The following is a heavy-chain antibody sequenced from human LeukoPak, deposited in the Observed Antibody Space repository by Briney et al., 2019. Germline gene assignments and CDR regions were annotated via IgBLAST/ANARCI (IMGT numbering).Heavy chain of an antibody. CDR3: ARDPPTVPYYFDC. Sequence: PGGSLRLSCAASGFTLSSYEMNWVRQAPGKGLGWVSYISVGGSTMYYADSVKGRFTISRDTAKNSLYLQMNSLRAEDTAVYYCARDPPTVPYYFDCWGQGTLVTVSS. V-gene: IGHV3-48*03. CDR1: GFTLSSYE. CDR2: ISVGGSTM. J-gene: IGHJ4*02. D-gene: IGHD4-17*01.